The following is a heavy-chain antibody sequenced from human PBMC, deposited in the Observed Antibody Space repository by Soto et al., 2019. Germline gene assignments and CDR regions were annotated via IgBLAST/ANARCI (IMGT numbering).Heavy chain of an antibody. Sequence: GGSLRLSCAASGFTFSSYSMNWVRQAPGKGLEWVSSISSSSSYIYYADSVKGRFTISRDNAKNSPYLQMNRVRAEDTAVYYCARSAAAAGPIWGQGTLVTVSS. CDR2: ISSSSSYI. J-gene: IGHJ4*02. D-gene: IGHD6-13*01. V-gene: IGHV3-21*01. CDR3: ARSAAAAGPI. CDR1: GFTFSSYS.